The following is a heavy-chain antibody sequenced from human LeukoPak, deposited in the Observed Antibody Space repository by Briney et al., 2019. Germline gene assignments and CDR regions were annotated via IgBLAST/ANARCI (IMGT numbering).Heavy chain of an antibody. V-gene: IGHV4-59*01. J-gene: IGHJ5*02. CDR2: IYYSGST. D-gene: IGHD1-26*01. CDR3: ARDPGGSYFRWFDP. Sequence: SETLSLTCTVSGGSISSYYWSWIRQPPGKGLEWIGYIYYSGSTNYNPSLKSRVTIPVDTSKNQFSLKLSSVTAADTAVYYCARDPGGSYFRWFDPWGQGTLVTVSS. CDR1: GGSISSYY.